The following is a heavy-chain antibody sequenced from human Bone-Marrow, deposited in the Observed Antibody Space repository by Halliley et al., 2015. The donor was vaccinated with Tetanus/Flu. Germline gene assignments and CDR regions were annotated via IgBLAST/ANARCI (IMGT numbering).Heavy chain of an antibody. D-gene: IGHD1-20*01. V-gene: IGHV4-59*01. CDR2: ISYSGTT. J-gene: IGHJ4*02. CDR3: ASAPNWNYFDF. CDR1: GGPISNDY. Sequence: LRLSCIVSGGPISNDYWSWIRQPPGKGLEWIGYISYSGTTKYNPSLESRVTISIDTSKNQFSLNLDSVTAADTAIYYCASAPNWNYFDFWGQGTLVTVSS.